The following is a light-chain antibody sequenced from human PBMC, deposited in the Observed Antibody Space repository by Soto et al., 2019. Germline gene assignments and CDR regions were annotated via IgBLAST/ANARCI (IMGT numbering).Light chain of an antibody. J-gene: IGKJ4*01. CDR3: QQFSGTLLT. V-gene: IGKV1-5*03. CDR1: QDVSVY. Sequence: IQMIQSPSSLSASVGDTVTITCRASQDVSVYVAWYQHKAGQGPRLLIHRSSTLQFGVPSRFSGSGSRIEFTLTISVLEPDDSATYYRQQFSGTLLTFGGGTKV. CDR2: RSS.